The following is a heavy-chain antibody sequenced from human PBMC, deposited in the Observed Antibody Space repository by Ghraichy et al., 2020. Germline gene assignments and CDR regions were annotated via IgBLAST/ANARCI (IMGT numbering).Heavy chain of an antibody. V-gene: IGHV1-3*01. CDR2: INAGNGNT. Sequence: ASVKVSCKASGYTFTSYAMHWVRQAPGQRLEWMGWINAGNGNTKYSQKFQGRVTITRDTSASTAYMELSSLRSEDTDVYYCARVGAPEGGVRYYYYMDVWGKGTTVTVSS. J-gene: IGHJ6*03. D-gene: IGHD3-3*01. CDR1: GYTFTSYA. CDR3: ARVGAPEGGVRYYYYMDV.